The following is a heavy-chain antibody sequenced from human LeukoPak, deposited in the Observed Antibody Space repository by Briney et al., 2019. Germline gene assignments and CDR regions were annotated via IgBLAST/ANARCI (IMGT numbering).Heavy chain of an antibody. CDR3: ARDGVDSSGYFI. J-gene: IGHJ3*02. D-gene: IGHD3-22*01. CDR1: GFTFSSYG. V-gene: IGHV3-33*01. Sequence: GGSLRLFCAASGFTFSSYGMHWVRQAPGKGLEWVAVIWYDGSNKYYAGSVKGRFTISRDNSKNTLYLQMNSLRAEDTAVYYCARDGVDSSGYFIWGQGTMVTVSS. CDR2: IWYDGSNK.